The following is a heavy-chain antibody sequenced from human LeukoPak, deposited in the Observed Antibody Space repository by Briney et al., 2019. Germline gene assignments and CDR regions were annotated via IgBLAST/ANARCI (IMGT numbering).Heavy chain of an antibody. V-gene: IGHV3-23*01. CDR1: GFTFSNYA. CDR2: ISYGDGGT. D-gene: IGHD4-17*01. J-gene: IGHJ4*02. Sequence: GGSLRLSCETSGFTFSNYAMSWVRQAPGRGLEWVSGISYGDGGTYYADSVKGRFTISRDNAKNSLYLQMNSLRAEDTAVYYCATVGDYPYFWGQGTLVTVSS. CDR3: ATVGDYPYF.